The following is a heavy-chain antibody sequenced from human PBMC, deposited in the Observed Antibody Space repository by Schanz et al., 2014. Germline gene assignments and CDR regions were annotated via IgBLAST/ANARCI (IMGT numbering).Heavy chain of an antibody. CDR2: IHPSGGST. V-gene: IGHV1-46*01. Sequence: QVQLVQSGAEVKKPGASVKLSCEASGYTFTSYFLHWVRQAPGQGPEWMGIIHPSGGSTNYAQQFLGRLTMTRATSTNTVYMNLSSLTSADTAVYYCARGFLASGGKTFDCWGQGTLVTVSS. D-gene: IGHD1-26*01. CDR3: ARGFLASGGKTFDC. CDR1: GYTFTSYF. J-gene: IGHJ4*02.